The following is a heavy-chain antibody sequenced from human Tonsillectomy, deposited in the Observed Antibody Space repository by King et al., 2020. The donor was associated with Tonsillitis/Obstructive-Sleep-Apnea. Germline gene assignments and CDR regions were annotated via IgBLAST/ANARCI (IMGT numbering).Heavy chain of an antibody. D-gene: IGHD3-10*01. J-gene: IGHJ6*04. Sequence: VQLVESGGGLIQPGGSLRLSCAASGFTVSSNYMSWVRQAPGKGLEWVAVSYSGGSTYYAASWMGRFNISRDNSKNTLYLQMKSLRAEDTAVYYCARDHISMVQGVIITRGYGWGKGTTVTVSS. V-gene: IGHV3-53*01. CDR1: GFTVSSNY. CDR3: ARDHISMVQGVIITRGYG. CDR2: SYSGGST.